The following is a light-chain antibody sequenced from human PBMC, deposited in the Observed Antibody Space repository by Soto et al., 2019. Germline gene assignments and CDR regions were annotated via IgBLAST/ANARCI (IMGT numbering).Light chain of an antibody. CDR1: QTTSIY. CDR2: AAS. Sequence: DIQLTQSPSSLSASVGDRVTITCRASQTTSIYLNWYQQTPGKAPKLLIYAASSLQSGVPSRFSGSGSGADFTLTISTLLPEDFATYYCQQSYTTPWTFGQGTKVEIK. CDR3: QQSYTTPWT. J-gene: IGKJ1*01. V-gene: IGKV1-39*01.